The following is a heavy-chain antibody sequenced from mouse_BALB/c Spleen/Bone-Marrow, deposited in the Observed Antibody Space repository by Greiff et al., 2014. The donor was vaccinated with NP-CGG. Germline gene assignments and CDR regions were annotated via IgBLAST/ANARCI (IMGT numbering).Heavy chain of an antibody. CDR3: ARGGISVDY. Sequence: VQRVESGAELVRPGSSVKISCKSSGYAFSTYWINWVKQRPGQGLEWIGQIYPGDGDTDFNGKFKGKATLTADRSSNTAYMEFSSLTSEDSAVYFCARGGISVDYWGQGTTLTVSP. CDR1: GYAFSTYW. J-gene: IGHJ2*01. V-gene: IGHV1-80*01. CDR2: IYPGDGDT.